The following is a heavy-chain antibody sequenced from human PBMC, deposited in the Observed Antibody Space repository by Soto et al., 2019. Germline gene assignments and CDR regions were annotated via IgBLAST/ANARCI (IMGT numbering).Heavy chain of an antibody. Sequence: TSETLSLTCTVSGGSISSGGYYWSWIRQHPGKGLEWIGYIYYSGSTYYNPSLKSRVTISVDTSKNQFSLKLSSVTAADTAVYYCARALTDCSGGSFYNPYYYGMDVWGQGTTVTVSS. CDR2: IYYSGST. V-gene: IGHV4-31*03. D-gene: IGHD2-15*01. J-gene: IGHJ6*02. CDR3: ARALTDCSGGSFYNPYYYGMDV. CDR1: GGSISSGGYY.